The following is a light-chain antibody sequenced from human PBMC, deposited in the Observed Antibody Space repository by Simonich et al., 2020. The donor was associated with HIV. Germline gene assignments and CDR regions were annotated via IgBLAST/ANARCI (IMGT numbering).Light chain of an antibody. CDR3: QQAYSFPPT. J-gene: IGKJ4*01. Sequence: EIVLTQSPGTLSLSPGERATLSCRASQSVSSNYLGWYQQKPGQAPRLLIYGASTRATGIPARFSGRGSGTEFTLTISSLQSEDFAVYYCQQAYSFPPTFGGGTKVDLK. CDR1: QSVSSNY. CDR2: GAS. V-gene: IGKV3D-7*01.